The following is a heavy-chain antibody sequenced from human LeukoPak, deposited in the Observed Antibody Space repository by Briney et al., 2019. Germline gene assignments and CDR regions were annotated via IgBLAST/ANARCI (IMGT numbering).Heavy chain of an antibody. CDR3: ARGGGMVRGVRPYYYYMDV. CDR2: IYPGDSDT. Sequence: GESLKISCKGSGYSFTSYWIGWVRQMPGKGLEWMGIIYPGDSDTRYSPSFQGQVTISADKSISTAYLQWSSLKASDTAMYYCARGGGMVRGVRPYYYYMDVWGKGTTATVSS. D-gene: IGHD3-10*01. CDR1: GYSFTSYW. V-gene: IGHV5-51*01. J-gene: IGHJ6*03.